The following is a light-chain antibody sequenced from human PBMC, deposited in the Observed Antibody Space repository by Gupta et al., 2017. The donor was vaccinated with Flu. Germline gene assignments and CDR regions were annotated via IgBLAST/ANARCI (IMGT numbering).Light chain of an antibody. CDR1: SSDVGGFNY. J-gene: IGLJ2*01. V-gene: IGLV2-14*03. Sequence: TISCTGTSSDVGGFNYVSCYHHHPAKAPNLMIYDVSNRPSGVSNRFSGSKSGITASLTISGLQAEDEAAYYCSSYRSSSAIALAFGGGTKLTVL. CDR2: DVS. CDR3: SSYRSSSAIALA.